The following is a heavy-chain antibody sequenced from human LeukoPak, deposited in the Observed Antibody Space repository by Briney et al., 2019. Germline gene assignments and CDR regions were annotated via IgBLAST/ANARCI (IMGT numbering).Heavy chain of an antibody. Sequence: GGSLRLSCAASGFTFSSYSMNWVRQAPAKGLEWVSYISSSSSTIYYADSVKGRFTISRDNAKNSLYLQMNSLRAEDTAVYYCARAREVPAAIRDSLVIWGARTTGTVSS. CDR3: ARAREVPAAIRDSLVI. J-gene: IGHJ3*02. CDR1: GFTFSSYS. V-gene: IGHV3-48*01. D-gene: IGHD2-2*01. CDR2: ISSSSSTI.